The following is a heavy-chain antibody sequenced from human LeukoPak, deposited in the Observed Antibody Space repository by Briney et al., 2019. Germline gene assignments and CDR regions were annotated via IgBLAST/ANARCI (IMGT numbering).Heavy chain of an antibody. CDR2: IYSSGST. V-gene: IGHV4-4*07. CDR3: AREWIVGATDY. D-gene: IGHD1-26*01. J-gene: IGHJ4*02. CDR1: GGSISSYY. Sequence: PSETLSLTCTVSGGSISSYYWSWIRQPAGKGLEWIGRIYSSGSTNYNPSLKSRVTMLVDTSKNQFSLKLSSVTAADTAVYYCAREWIVGATDYWGQGTLVTVSS.